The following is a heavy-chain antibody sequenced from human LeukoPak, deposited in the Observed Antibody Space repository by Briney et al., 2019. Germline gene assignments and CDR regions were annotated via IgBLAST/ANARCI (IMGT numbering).Heavy chain of an antibody. V-gene: IGHV4-59*01. CDR2: IYYSGST. D-gene: IGHD6-13*01. Sequence: SETLSLTCTVSGGSISSYYWSWIRQPPGKGLEWIGYIYYSGSTNYNPSLKSRVTISVDTSKNQFSLKLSSVTAVDTAVYYCARGNSSWSSYYYYYMDVWGKGTTVTISS. CDR1: GGSISSYY. CDR3: ARGNSSWSSYYYYYMDV. J-gene: IGHJ6*03.